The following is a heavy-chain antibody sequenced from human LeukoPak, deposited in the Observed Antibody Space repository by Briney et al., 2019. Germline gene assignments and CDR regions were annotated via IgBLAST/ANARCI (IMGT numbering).Heavy chain of an antibody. CDR1: GDAVINNHYY. V-gene: IGHV4-39*07. D-gene: IGHD5-12*01. J-gene: IGHJ4*02. Sequence: SEPLSLTCNVSGDAVINNHYYWGWIRQSPGKGLEWIANIFYSGALFSRGDTYYNPSLKSRVTISVDTSKNQFSLKVRSVTAADTAVYYCASWRGYRGYDYGFDYWGQGTLVTVSS. CDR2: IFYSGALFSRGDT. CDR3: ASWRGYRGYDYGFDY.